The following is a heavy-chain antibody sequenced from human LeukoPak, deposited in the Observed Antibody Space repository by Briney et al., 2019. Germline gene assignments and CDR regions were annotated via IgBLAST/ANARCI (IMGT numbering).Heavy chain of an antibody. V-gene: IGHV3-53*01. CDR1: GFNVSSNY. CDR3: ARAPSGWSDYWYFDL. Sequence: GGSLRLSCAASGFNVSSNYMSWVRQAPGKGLEWVSLIYSGGVTYYADSVKGRFIISRDNSKNTLFLQMNSLRAEDTAVYYCARAPSGWSDYWYFDLWGRGTLVTVSS. CDR2: IYSGGVT. J-gene: IGHJ2*01. D-gene: IGHD6-19*01.